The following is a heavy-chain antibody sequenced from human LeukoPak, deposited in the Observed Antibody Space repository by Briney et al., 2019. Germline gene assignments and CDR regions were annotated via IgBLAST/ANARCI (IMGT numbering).Heavy chain of an antibody. V-gene: IGHV5-51*01. D-gene: IGHD3-22*01. J-gene: IGHJ5*02. CDR1: GFNFATSW. CDR3: ARQVDSSGYYYVRWFDP. CDR2: IYPGDSDT. Sequence: GESLKISCKGSGFNFATSWIGWVRQMPGKGLEWMGIIYPGDSDTRYSPSFQGQVTISADKSISTAYLQWSSLKASDTAMYYCARQVDSSGYYYVRWFDPWGQGTLVTVSS.